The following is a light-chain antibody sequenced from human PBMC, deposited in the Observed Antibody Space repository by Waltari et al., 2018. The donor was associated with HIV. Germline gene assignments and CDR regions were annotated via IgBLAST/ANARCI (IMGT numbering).Light chain of an antibody. V-gene: IGLV3-1*01. J-gene: IGLJ2*01. CDR2: QDT. CDR1: KLGDKY. CDR3: QAFDSSTVV. Sequence: SYELTQLPSVSVSPGQTARITCPGDKLGDKYACWYQQRPGQSPVLVIYQDTKRPSGIPERFSGSNSGNTATLTISGTQAMDEADYYCQAFDSSTVVFGGGTKLTVL.